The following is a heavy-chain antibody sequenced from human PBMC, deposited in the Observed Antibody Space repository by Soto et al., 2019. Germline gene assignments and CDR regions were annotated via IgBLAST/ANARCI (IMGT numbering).Heavy chain of an antibody. Sequence: QIRLVQSGAEVGEPGSSVRVSCKASGDTFGRFNINWVRQAPGEWLEWMGGIRPISDTTNYAQKFQGRVTFTADAATDTVDTELSGVTSEDTAMYYCARDPSTVDKLIGVWFDPWGQGTLVTVAS. CDR1: GDTFGRFN. J-gene: IGHJ5*02. D-gene: IGHD4-4*01. CDR2: IRPISDTT. CDR3: ARDPSTVDKLIGVWFDP. V-gene: IGHV1-69*01.